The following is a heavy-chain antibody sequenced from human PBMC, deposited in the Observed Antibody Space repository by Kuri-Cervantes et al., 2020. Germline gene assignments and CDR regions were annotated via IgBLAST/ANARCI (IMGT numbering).Heavy chain of an antibody. CDR1: GFTFSSYA. CDR3: ARESRDSGSSPALDY. Sequence: LSLTCAASGFTFSSYAMSWVRQAPGKGLEWVSAISGSGGSTYYADSVKGRFTISRDNSKNTLYLQMNSLRAVDTAVYYCARESRDSGSSPALDYWGQGTLVTVSS. CDR2: ISGSGGST. J-gene: IGHJ4*02. D-gene: IGHD1-26*01. V-gene: IGHV3-23*01.